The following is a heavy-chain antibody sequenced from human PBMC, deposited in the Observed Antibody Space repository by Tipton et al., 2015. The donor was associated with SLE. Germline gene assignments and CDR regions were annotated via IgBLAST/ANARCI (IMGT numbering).Heavy chain of an antibody. J-gene: IGHJ4*01. CDR2: IRYDGSDK. D-gene: IGHD6-19*01. Sequence: SLRLSCIVSGFTFSSYGMHWVRPAPGKGLEWVAFIRYDGSDKYYADSVKGRFTVSRDNSKNTLYLRMFSLRAEDTAVYYCAKGWYKSGWDSYDYWGHGTLVTVSS. CDR1: GFTFSSYG. V-gene: IGHV3-30*02. CDR3: AKGWYKSGWDSYDY.